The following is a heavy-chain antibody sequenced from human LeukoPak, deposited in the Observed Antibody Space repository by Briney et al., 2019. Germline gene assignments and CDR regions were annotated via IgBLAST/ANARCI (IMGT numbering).Heavy chain of an antibody. J-gene: IGHJ6*04. CDR2: IYHSGST. D-gene: IGHD5-18*01. Sequence: TSETLSLTCTVSGYSISSGYYWGWIRQPPGKGLEWIGSIYHSGSTYYNPSLKSRVTISVDTSKNQFSLKLSSVTAADTALCYCARDRGYGHVDVWGKGTTVTVSS. CDR3: ARDRGYGHVDV. CDR1: GYSISSGYY. V-gene: IGHV4-38-2*02.